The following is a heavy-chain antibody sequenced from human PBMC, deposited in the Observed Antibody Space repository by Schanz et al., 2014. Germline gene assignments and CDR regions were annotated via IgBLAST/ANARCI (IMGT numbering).Heavy chain of an antibody. CDR1: GGSISSIGFY. V-gene: IGHV4-39*01. J-gene: IGHJ4*02. Sequence: QLQLQESGPGLVNPSETLSLTCTVSGGSISSIGFYWGWIRQPPGKGLEWIGRMYYSGSTYYNPSLRSGAPIPGNTSKTQSPRKRGCVPAAETAVYYCARLSAIFGVVTTYYFDYWGQGTLVTVSS. CDR3: ARLSAIFGVVTTYYFDY. CDR2: MYYSGST. D-gene: IGHD3-3*01.